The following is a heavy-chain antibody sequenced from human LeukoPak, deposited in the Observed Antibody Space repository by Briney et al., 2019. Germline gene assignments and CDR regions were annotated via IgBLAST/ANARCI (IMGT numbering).Heavy chain of an antibody. CDR2: IDPNSGGT. V-gene: IGHV1-2*02. CDR3: ARTERNWNRKMYAFDI. Sequence: ASVKVSCKASGYTFTSHYMHWVRQAPGQGLEWMGWIDPNSGGTNYAQKFQGRVTMTRDTSISTAYMELSRLRSDDTAVYYCARTERNWNRKMYAFDIWGQGTVVTVSS. J-gene: IGHJ3*02. D-gene: IGHD1-1*01. CDR1: GYTFTSHY.